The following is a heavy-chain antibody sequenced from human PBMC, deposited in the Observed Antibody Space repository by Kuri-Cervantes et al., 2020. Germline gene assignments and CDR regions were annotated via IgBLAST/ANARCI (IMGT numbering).Heavy chain of an antibody. Sequence: ASVKVSCKTSGYPFTNFDINWVRQATGQGLEWMGWVNPNSGTTGTAQKFQGRVTMTTDTSTSTAYMELRSLRSDDTAVYYCARDRGYVHNWNDGLGYNRFDPWGQGTLVTVSS. CDR2: VNPNSGTT. V-gene: IGHV1-8*02. CDR3: ARDRGYVHNWNDGLGYNRFDP. J-gene: IGHJ5*02. CDR1: GYPFTNFD. D-gene: IGHD1-20*01.